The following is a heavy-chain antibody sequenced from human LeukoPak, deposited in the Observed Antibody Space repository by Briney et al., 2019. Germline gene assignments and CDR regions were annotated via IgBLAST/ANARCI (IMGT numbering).Heavy chain of an antibody. CDR1: GGTFSSYA. D-gene: IGHD4-17*01. CDR2: IIPIFGTA. J-gene: IGHJ3*02. V-gene: IGHV1-69*05. Sequence: SVKVSCKASGGTFSSYAISWVRQAPGQGLEWVGRIIPIFGTANYAQKFQGRVTITTDESTSTAYMELSSLRSEDTAVYYCAREPPGNDYGDYGGTGAFDIWGQGTMVTVSS. CDR3: AREPPGNDYGDYGGTGAFDI.